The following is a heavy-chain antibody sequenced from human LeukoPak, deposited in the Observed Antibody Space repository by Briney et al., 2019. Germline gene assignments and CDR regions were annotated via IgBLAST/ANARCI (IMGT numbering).Heavy chain of an antibody. D-gene: IGHD5-12*01. CDR2: TYYRSKWYN. CDR1: GDSFSSNSAA. V-gene: IGHV6-1*01. Sequence: SQTLSLTCAISGDSFSSNSAAWNWIRQSPSRGLEWLGRTYYRSKWYNDYAVSVKSRITINPDTSKNRFSLQLNSVTPEDTAVYYCAISFSGYDYDNWFDPWGQGTLVTISS. CDR3: AISFSGYDYDNWFDP. J-gene: IGHJ5*02.